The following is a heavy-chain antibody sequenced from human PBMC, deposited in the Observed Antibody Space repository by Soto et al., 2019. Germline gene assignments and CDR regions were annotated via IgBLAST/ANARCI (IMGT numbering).Heavy chain of an antibody. CDR3: AKERSDRLVVWED. CDR2: IIPIFDTA. V-gene: IGHV1-69*05. Sequence: QVQLVQSGAEVKKPGSSVKVSCKASGGTFSSHAVSWVRQAPGQGLEWMGMIIPIFDTADYAQKLHGRVTINTHESTSTASMEPGGLRSEDTAVCVCAKERSDRLVVWEDWGQGTLVTVSA. CDR1: GGTFSSHA. J-gene: IGHJ4*02. D-gene: IGHD3-9*01.